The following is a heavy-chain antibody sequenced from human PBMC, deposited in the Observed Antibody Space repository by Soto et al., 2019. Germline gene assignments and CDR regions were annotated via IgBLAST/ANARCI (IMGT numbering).Heavy chain of an antibody. V-gene: IGHV4-59*01. D-gene: IGHD5-18*01. J-gene: IGHJ5*02. CDR2: IYYSGST. CDR1: GGSISSYY. Sequence: SSETLSLTCTVSGGSISSYYWSWIRQPPGKGLEWIGYIYYSGSTNYNPSLKSRVTISVDTSKNQFSLKLSSVTAADTAVYYCARGGYSYGYNPGNWFDPWGQGTLVTVSS. CDR3: ARGGYSYGYNPGNWFDP.